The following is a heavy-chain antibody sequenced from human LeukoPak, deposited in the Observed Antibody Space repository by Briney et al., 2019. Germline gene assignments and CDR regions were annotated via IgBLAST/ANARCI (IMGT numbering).Heavy chain of an antibody. D-gene: IGHD2-15*01. CDR2: IFYRSQWYN. Sequence: SETLSLTCGISGDSVSSTSAAWNWIRQSPSRGLEWLGSIFYRSQWYNDYAVSVRSRITISADTSKNQFSLHLNSVTPEDTAVYYCARGRLAVLPKFDYWGQGTLITVSS. CDR3: ARGRLAVLPKFDY. J-gene: IGHJ4*02. V-gene: IGHV6-1*01. CDR1: GDSVSSTSAA.